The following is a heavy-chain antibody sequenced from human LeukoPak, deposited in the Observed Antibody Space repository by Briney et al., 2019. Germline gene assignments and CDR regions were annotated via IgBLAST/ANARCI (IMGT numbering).Heavy chain of an antibody. CDR1: GGTFSSYA. J-gene: IGHJ5*02. CDR2: IIPIFGTA. D-gene: IGHD3-22*01. CDR3: ARANEDYYDSSGYSSWFDL. V-gene: IGHV1-69*05. Sequence: SVKVSCKASGGTFSSYAISWVRQAPGQGLEWMGGIIPIFGTANYAQKFQGRVTITTDESTSTAYMELSSLRSEDTAVYYCARANEDYYDSSGYSSWFDLWGQGTLVTVSS.